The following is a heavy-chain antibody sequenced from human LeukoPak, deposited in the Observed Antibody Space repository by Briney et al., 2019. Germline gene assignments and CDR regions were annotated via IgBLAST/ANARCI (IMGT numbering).Heavy chain of an antibody. CDR2: IYTSGST. J-gene: IGHJ6*03. CDR3: ARCNIVVVPAAIQGPNYYYYMDV. V-gene: IGHV4-4*07. Sequence: SETLSLTCTVSGGSISSYYWSWIQQPAGKGLEWIGRIYTSGSTNYNPSLKSRVTMSVDTSKNQFSLKLSSVTAADTAVYYCARCNIVVVPAAIQGPNYYYYMDVWGKGTTVTVSS. D-gene: IGHD2-2*01. CDR1: GGSISSYY.